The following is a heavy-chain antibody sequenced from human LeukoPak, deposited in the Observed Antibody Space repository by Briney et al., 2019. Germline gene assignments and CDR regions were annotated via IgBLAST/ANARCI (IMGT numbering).Heavy chain of an antibody. CDR1: GFTFSYFW. Sequence: PGGSLRLSCAASGFTFSYFWMSWVRQAPGKGLEWVANIKQDGSEKYYVDSVKGRFTISRDNAKNSLYLQMSSLRGDDTALYYCASEDNTGSSAYWGQGTLVTVSS. CDR2: IKQDGSEK. CDR3: ASEDNTGSSAY. J-gene: IGHJ4*02. D-gene: IGHD3-22*01. V-gene: IGHV3-7*01.